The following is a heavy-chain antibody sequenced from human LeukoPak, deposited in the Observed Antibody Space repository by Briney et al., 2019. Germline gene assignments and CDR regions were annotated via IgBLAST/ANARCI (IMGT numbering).Heavy chain of an antibody. CDR1: GFMFNTYG. Sequence: GGSLRLSCAASGFMFNTYGMNWVRQAPGKGLQWVSRITGGGTGIYYADSVKGRFTISRDNSNNTLYLQMNSLRAEDTAVYFCAKDSLMGPLPDFWGLGTLVTVSS. J-gene: IGHJ4*02. CDR2: ITGGGTGI. D-gene: IGHD2-8*01. V-gene: IGHV3-23*01. CDR3: AKDSLMGPLPDF.